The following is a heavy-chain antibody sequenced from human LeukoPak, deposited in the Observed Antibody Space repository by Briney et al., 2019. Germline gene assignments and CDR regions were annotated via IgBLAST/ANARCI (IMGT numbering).Heavy chain of an antibody. J-gene: IGHJ4*02. V-gene: IGHV4-59*01. CDR2: IYYSGST. Sequence: SETLSLTCTVSGGSISSYYWSWIRQPPGKGLEWIGYIYYSGSTNYNPSLKSRVTMSVDTSKNQFSLKLSSVTAADTAVYYCAGPGATGTTGPYYFDYWGQGTLVTVSS. D-gene: IGHD1-1*01. CDR1: GGSISSYY. CDR3: AGPGATGTTGPYYFDY.